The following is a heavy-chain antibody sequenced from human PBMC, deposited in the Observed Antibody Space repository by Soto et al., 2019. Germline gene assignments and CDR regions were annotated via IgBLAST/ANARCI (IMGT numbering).Heavy chain of an antibody. CDR1: GFTFSSFG. J-gene: IGHJ6*04. CDR3: GKDRGDILVTTKDGGDTYYYYYVMDV. D-gene: IGHD5-12*01. V-gene: IGHV3-30*18. Sequence: GGSLRLSXAASGFTFSSFGMHWVRQAPGKGLEWVAVISYDGSNKYYADSVKGRFTISRDNSKNTLYLQMNSLRAEDTAVGYCGKDRGDILVTTKDGGDTYYYYYVMDVWGKGPTVTVSS. CDR2: ISYDGSNK.